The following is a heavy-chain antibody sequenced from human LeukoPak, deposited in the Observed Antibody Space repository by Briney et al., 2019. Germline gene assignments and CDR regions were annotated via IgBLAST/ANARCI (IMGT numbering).Heavy chain of an antibody. CDR1: GGSISRPY. J-gene: IGHJ2*01. V-gene: IGHV4-4*07. CDR3: VKASDSSGYYWYFDL. CDR2: VSASGSS. D-gene: IGHD3-22*01. Sequence: SETLSLTCSVSGGSISRPYWSWIRQPAGKGLEWIGRVSASGSSSYNPSLKSRVTTSLDTSKNQFSLKLSSVTAADTAVYYCVKASDSSGYYWYFDLWGRGTLVTVSS.